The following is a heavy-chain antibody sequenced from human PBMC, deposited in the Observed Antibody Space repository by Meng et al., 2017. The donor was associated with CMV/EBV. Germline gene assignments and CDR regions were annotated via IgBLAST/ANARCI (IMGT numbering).Heavy chain of an antibody. CDR2: IDYSGADT. V-gene: IGHV3-23*01. CDR1: GFTFSNSA. J-gene: IGHJ4*02. CDR3: AKESVAGHFAY. D-gene: IGHD6-19*01. Sequence: GGSLRLSCGGSGFTFSNSALNWVRQAPGEGLEWVSTIDYSGADTYYAKSVRGRFTISRDNFRNTVYLQLNSLRAEDTAVYYCAKESVAGHFAYWGQGTLVTVS.